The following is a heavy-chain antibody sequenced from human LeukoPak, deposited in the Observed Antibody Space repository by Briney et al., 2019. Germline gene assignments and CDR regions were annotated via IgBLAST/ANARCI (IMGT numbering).Heavy chain of an antibody. CDR2: ISSSGSTI. J-gene: IGHJ4*02. D-gene: IGHD4-17*01. CDR1: GFTFSSYE. Sequence: PGGSLRLSCAASGFTFSSYEMNWVRPAPGKGLEWVSYISSSGSTIYYADSVKGRFTISRDNAKNSLYLQMNSLRAEDTAVYYCARGGGLRRTFDYWGQGTLVTVSS. V-gene: IGHV3-48*03. CDR3: ARGGGLRRTFDY.